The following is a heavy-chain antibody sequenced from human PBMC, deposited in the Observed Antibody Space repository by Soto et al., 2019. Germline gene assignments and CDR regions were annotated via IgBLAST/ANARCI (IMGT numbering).Heavy chain of an antibody. D-gene: IGHD2-2*01. CDR3: ARGPPSTRMAV. CDR1: GGSFSGYY. J-gene: IGHJ6*03. Sequence: SETLSLTCAVYGGSFSGYYWSWIRPPPGKGLEWIGEINHSGSTNYNPSLKSRVTISVDTSKNQFSLKLSSVTAADTAVYYCARGPPSTRMAVRGKGTTVTVSS. CDR2: INHSGST. V-gene: IGHV4-34*01.